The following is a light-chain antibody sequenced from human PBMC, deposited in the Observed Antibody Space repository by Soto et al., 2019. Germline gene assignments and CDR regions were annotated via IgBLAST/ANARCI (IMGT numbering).Light chain of an antibody. CDR1: QSVSSY. V-gene: IGKV3-11*01. J-gene: IGKJ4*01. CDR3: QQRSRS. CDR2: DAS. Sequence: EIVLTQSPATLSLSPGERATLSCRASQSVSSYLAWYQQKPGQAPRLLIYDASNRATGIPARFSGSGSGTDFTLTISSLEPEDFAVYYWQQRSRSFGGGTKVEIK.